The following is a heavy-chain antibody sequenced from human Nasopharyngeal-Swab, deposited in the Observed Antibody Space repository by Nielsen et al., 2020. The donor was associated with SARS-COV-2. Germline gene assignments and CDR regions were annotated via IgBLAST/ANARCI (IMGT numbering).Heavy chain of an antibody. V-gene: IGHV4-34*01. Sequence: RQAPGKGLEWIGEINDSGSTNYNPSLKGRVTISVGTSKNQFSLKLRSVTAADTAVYYCARGDKRKAPRDYSYYYYMDVWGKGTTVTVSS. CDR2: INDSGST. CDR3: ARGDKRKAPRDYSYYYYMDV. J-gene: IGHJ6*03. D-gene: IGHD2-21*01.